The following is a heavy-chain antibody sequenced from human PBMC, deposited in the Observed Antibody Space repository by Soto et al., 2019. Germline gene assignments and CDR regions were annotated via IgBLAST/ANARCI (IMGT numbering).Heavy chain of an antibody. Sequence: EVQLVESGGGLIQRGGSLRLSCAVSGFAVGSNYMSWVRQAPGKGLDWVSLIYSDGTTYYADSVRGRFTISRDNSKNTLYLQMHNLRVEDTAVYYCTRGGSSWSVWGQGTLVTVSS. CDR1: GFAVGSNY. D-gene: IGHD6-13*01. V-gene: IGHV3-53*01. J-gene: IGHJ4*02. CDR2: IYSDGTT. CDR3: TRGGSSWSV.